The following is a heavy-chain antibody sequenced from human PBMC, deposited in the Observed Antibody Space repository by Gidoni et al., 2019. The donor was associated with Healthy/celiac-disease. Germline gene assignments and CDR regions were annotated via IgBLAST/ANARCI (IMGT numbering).Heavy chain of an antibody. CDR2: ISSSSSYI. CDR3: ARDRFYGYSYGLIDY. V-gene: IGHV3-21*01. J-gene: IGHJ4*02. D-gene: IGHD5-18*01. CDR1: GLTFRIYS. Sequence: EVQLGESGGGLVKPGGSLRLACAASGLTFRIYSMNWVRQAPGKGLEWVSSISSSSSYIYYADSVKGRFTISRDNAKNSLYLQMTSLRAEDTAVYYCARDRFYGYSYGLIDYWGQGTLVTVSS.